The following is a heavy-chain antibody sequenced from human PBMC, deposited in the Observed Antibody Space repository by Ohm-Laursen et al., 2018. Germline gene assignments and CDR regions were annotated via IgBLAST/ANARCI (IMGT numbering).Heavy chain of an antibody. CDR2: IYYSGAT. J-gene: IGHJ3*02. CDR1: GAPISTHY. V-gene: IGHV4-59*11. CDR3: ARRGHAFDI. Sequence: SETLSLTCTVSGAPISTHYWSWIRQPPGKGLEWIGYIYYSGATNYNPSLKSRVTISLNTSKNQFSLKLSSVTAADTAGYYCARRGHAFDIWGQGTMVTVPS.